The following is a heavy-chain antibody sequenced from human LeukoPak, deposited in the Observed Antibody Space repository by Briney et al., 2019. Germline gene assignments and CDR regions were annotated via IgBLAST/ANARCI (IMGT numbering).Heavy chain of an antibody. CDR1: GGSISSHY. CDR3: ARDRAGFWSGYLYYYYYYMDV. Sequence: PSETLSLPCPVSGGSISSHYWSWIRQPPGKGLEWIGYIYYSGSTNYNPSLKSRVTISVDTSKNQFSLKLSSVTAADTAVYYCARDRAGFWSGYLYYYYYYMDVWGKGTTVTVSS. CDR2: IYYSGST. D-gene: IGHD3-3*01. J-gene: IGHJ6*03. V-gene: IGHV4-59*11.